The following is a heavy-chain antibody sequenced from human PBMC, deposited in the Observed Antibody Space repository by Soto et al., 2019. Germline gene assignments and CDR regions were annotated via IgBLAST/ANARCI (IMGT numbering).Heavy chain of an antibody. V-gene: IGHV4-39*01. D-gene: IGHD2-2*01. CDR3: ARQDKRPPNSRGQLLGVPAAMDY. CDR1: GGSISSSSYY. CDR2: IYYSVST. Sequence: QLQLQESGPGLVKPSETLSLTCTVSGGSISSSSYYWGWIRQPPGKGLEWIGGIYYSVSTYYNPSLKSRVYIPVDTYKRQFSVTLSSVTDEDTAMYYCARQDKRPPNSRGQLLGVPAAMDYWGQGTLVTVSS. J-gene: IGHJ4*02.